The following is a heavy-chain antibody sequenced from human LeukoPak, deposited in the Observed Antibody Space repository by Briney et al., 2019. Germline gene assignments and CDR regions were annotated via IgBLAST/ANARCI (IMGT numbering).Heavy chain of an antibody. CDR3: AREKGGRDGYNFDY. J-gene: IGHJ4*02. CDR2: IYYSGST. D-gene: IGHD5-24*01. Sequence: SETLSLTCTVSGGSISSYYWSWIRQPPGKGLEWIGYIYYSGSTDYNPSLKSRVTISVDTSKNQFSLKLSSVTAADTAVYYCAREKGGRDGYNFDYWGQGTLVTVSS. V-gene: IGHV4-59*01. CDR1: GGSISSYY.